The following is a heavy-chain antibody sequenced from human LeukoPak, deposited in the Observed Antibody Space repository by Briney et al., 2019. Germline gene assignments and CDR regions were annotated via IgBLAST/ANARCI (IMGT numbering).Heavy chain of an antibody. CDR3: AREGSDILTGYPYGFDI. J-gene: IGHJ3*02. D-gene: IGHD3-9*01. CDR2: IISSSNYI. V-gene: IGHV3-21*01. CDR1: RFIFSSYS. Sequence: PGGSLRLSCAASRFIFSSYSMNWVRQAPGKGLEWVSSIISSSNYIYYADSVKGRFTISRDNAKNSLYLQMNSLRAEDTAVYYCAREGSDILTGYPYGFDIWGQGTMVTVSS.